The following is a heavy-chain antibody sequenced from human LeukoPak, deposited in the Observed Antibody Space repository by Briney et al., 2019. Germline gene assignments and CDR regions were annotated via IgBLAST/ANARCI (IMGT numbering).Heavy chain of an antibody. CDR2: ISYDGSNK. Sequence: PGRSLRLSCAASGFTFSSYAMHWVRQAPGKGLEWVAVISYDGSNKYYADSVKGRFTISRDNSKNTLYLQMNSLRAEDTAVYYCARVKLRYFDWLSGGFDYWGQGTLVTVSS. CDR1: GFTFSSYA. V-gene: IGHV3-30*04. CDR3: ARVKLRYFDWLSGGFDY. J-gene: IGHJ4*02. D-gene: IGHD3-9*01.